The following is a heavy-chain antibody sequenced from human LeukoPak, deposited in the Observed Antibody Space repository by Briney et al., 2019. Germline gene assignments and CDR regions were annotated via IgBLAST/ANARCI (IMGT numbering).Heavy chain of an antibody. V-gene: IGHV1-69*13. CDR1: GGTFSSYA. J-gene: IGHJ6*02. D-gene: IGHD3-22*01. CDR3: ARAHPAYYDGSGYFHLRGGYGMDV. CDR2: IIPIFGTA. Sequence: GASVKVSCKASGGTFSSYAISWVRQAPGQGLEWMGGIIPIFGTANYAQKFQGRVTITADESTSTVYMELSSLRSEDTAVYYCARAHPAYYDGSGYFHLRGGYGMDVWGQGTTVTVSS.